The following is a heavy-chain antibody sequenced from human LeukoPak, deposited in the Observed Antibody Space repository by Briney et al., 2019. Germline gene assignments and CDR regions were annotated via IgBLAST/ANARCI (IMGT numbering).Heavy chain of an antibody. D-gene: IGHD5-12*01. Sequence: PGGSLRLSCTASGFIFSNYWMTWVRQAPGKGLEWGSKINQDGSKEYYIDSVKARFSISRDNARNSLSLQMNSLRAEDTAVYYCVRDGGVSGYDLLDYWGQGTLVTVSS. J-gene: IGHJ4*02. V-gene: IGHV3-7*01. CDR1: GFIFSNYW. CDR2: INQDGSKE. CDR3: VRDGGVSGYDLLDY.